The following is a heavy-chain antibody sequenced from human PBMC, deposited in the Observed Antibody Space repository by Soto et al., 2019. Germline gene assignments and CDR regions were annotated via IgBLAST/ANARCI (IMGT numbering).Heavy chain of an antibody. D-gene: IGHD1-26*01. Sequence: GGSRRLTCGSSGVTFSSGAMRWVRQAPGKGLEWVSAISCSGGSTYYADSVKGRFTISRDNSKNTLYLQMNSLRAEDTAVYYCLVGATGRYFDYWGQGTLVTVSS. CDR2: ISCSGGST. V-gene: IGHV3-23*01. J-gene: IGHJ4*01. CDR3: LVGATGRYFDY. CDR1: GVTFSSGA.